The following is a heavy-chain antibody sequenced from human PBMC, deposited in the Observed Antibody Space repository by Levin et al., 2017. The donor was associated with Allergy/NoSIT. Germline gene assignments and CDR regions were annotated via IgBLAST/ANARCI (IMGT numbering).Heavy chain of an antibody. D-gene: IGHD3-10*01. CDR1: GFTVATVA. V-gene: IGHV3-23*01. CDR2: YTGYGAMR. CDR3: VRGRKSGLSGTDA. J-gene: IGHJ5*02. Sequence: GGSLRLSCAASGFTVATVAMSWVRQAPGKGLEWVSTYTGYGAMRVYADSVKGRFVISRDTSKNTLSLQLNSLRAEDTAIYYCVRGRKSGLSGTDAWGQGTQVTVSS.